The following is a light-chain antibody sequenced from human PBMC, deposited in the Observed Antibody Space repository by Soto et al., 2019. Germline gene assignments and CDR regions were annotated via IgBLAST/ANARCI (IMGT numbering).Light chain of an antibody. CDR3: SAYTSRSTLV. J-gene: IGLJ2*01. V-gene: IGLV2-14*01. Sequence: QSALTQPASVSGSPGQSITISCSGTSRDIGAYNLVSWYQQPPGKAPKLLIYEVRNRPSGISNRFSGSKSGTTASLTISSLLPEDEADYYRSAYTSRSTLVFGGGTQLTVL. CDR2: EVR. CDR1: SRDIGAYNL.